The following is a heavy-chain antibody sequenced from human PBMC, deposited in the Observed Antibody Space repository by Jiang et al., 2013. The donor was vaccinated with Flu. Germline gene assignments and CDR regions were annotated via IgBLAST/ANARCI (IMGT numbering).Heavy chain of an antibody. Sequence: LLKPSETLSLTCTVSGGSISSYYWSWIRQPPGKGLEWIGYIYYSGSTNYNPSLKSRVTISVDTSKNQFSLKLSSVTAADTAVYYCAASMYSSGWFDYWGQGTLVTVSS. J-gene: IGHJ4*02. CDR3: AASMYSSGWFDY. D-gene: IGHD6-19*01. CDR2: IYYSGST. CDR1: GGSISSYY. V-gene: IGHV4-59*01.